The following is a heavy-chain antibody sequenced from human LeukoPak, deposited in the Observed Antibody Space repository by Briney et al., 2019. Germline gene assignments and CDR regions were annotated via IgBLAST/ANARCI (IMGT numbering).Heavy chain of an antibody. J-gene: IGHJ4*02. V-gene: IGHV4-30-4*01. Sequence: TLSLTCTVSGGSISSGDYYWSWIRQPPGKGLEWIGYIYYSGSTYYNPSLKSRVTISVDRSKNQFSLKLSSVTAADTAVYYCARAPHGSSWYDYWGQGTLVTVSS. CDR1: GGSISSGDYY. D-gene: IGHD6-13*01. CDR3: ARAPHGSSWYDY. CDR2: IYYSGST.